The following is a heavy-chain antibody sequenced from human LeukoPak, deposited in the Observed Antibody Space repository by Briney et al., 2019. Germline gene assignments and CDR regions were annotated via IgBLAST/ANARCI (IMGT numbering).Heavy chain of an antibody. J-gene: IGHJ4*02. Sequence: SGGSLRLSCAASGFTFRSYAMSWVRQAPGKGLEWVSAISGSGGSTDYADSVKGRFTISRDNSKNTLYMQMNSQRAEDTAVYYCASYDSSGYYHYFDYWGQGTLVTVSS. CDR2: ISGSGGST. V-gene: IGHV3-23*01. CDR3: ASYDSSGYYHYFDY. D-gene: IGHD3-22*01. CDR1: GFTFRSYA.